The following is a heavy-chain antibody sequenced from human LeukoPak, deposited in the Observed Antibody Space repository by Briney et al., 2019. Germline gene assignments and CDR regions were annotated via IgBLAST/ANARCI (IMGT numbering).Heavy chain of an antibody. CDR1: GYTFTGYY. V-gene: IGHV1-2*02. CDR2: INPNSGGT. Sequence: ASVKVSCKASGYTFTGYYMHWVRQAPGQGLEWMGWINPNSGGTNYAQKFQGRVTMTRDTSISTAYMELSRLRSDDTAVYYCARLLKLTGYDHGMDVWGQGTTVTVSS. J-gene: IGHJ6*02. D-gene: IGHD3-9*01. CDR3: ARLLKLTGYDHGMDV.